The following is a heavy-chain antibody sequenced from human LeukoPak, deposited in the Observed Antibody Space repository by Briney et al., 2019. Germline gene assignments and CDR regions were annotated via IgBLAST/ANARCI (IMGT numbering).Heavy chain of an antibody. CDR2: IYYSGST. CDR1: GGSINSYY. D-gene: IGHD1-26*01. Sequence: SETLSLTYTVSGGSINSYYWSWIRQPPGKGLEWIGYIYYSGSTSYNPSLKSRVTISLDTSKNQFSLKLSSVTAADTAVYYCARDSGLPDYWGQGTLVTVSS. J-gene: IGHJ4*02. V-gene: IGHV4-59*01. CDR3: ARDSGLPDY.